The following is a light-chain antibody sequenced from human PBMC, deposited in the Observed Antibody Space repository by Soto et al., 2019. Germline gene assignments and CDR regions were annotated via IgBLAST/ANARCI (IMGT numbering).Light chain of an antibody. CDR3: QQFNSYPIT. Sequence: DIQLTQSPSFLSASVGDRVTITCRASEDISSYLSWYHQKPGKIPKLLISAASTLQSGVPSRFSGSGSGTEFTLTISRLQPEDFATYYCQQFNSYPITFGQGTRLEI. V-gene: IGKV1-9*01. CDR2: AAS. CDR1: EDISSY. J-gene: IGKJ5*01.